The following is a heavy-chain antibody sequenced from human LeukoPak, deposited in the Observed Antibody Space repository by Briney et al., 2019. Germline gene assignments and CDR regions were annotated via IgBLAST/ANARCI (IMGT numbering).Heavy chain of an antibody. CDR1: GYTLTELS. Sequence: ASVKVSCKVSGYTLTELSMHWVRQAPGKGLEWMGGFDPEDGETIYAQKFQGRVTMTEDTSTDTAYMELSSLRSEDTAVYYCATALSILNSSGWSLQHWGQGTLVTVSS. J-gene: IGHJ1*01. CDR2: FDPEDGET. D-gene: IGHD6-19*01. CDR3: ATALSILNSSGWSLQH. V-gene: IGHV1-24*01.